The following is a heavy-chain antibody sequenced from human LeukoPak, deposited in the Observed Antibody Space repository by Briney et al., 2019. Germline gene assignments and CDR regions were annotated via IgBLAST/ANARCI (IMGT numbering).Heavy chain of an antibody. CDR3: ALLRGLLDY. CDR1: GGSFSGYY. D-gene: IGHD2-15*01. J-gene: IGHJ4*02. V-gene: IGHV4-34*01. CDR2: INHSGST. Sequence: SETLSLTCAVYGGSFSGYYWSWIRQPPGKGLEWIGEINHSGSTYYNPSLKSRVTISVDTSKNQFSLKLSSVTAADTAVYYCALLRGLLDYWGQGTLVTVSS.